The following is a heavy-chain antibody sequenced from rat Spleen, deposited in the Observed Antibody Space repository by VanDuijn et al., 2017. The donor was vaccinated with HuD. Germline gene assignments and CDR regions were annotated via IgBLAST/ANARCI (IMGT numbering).Heavy chain of an antibody. V-gene: IGHV5-7*01. CDR2: IGNKGSIT. J-gene: IGHJ2*01. CDR1: GFIFSDYN. D-gene: IGHD1-4*01. Sequence: EVQLVESGGGLVQPGRSLKLSCVASGFIFSDYNMAWVRQAPKKGLEWVATIGNKGSITYYPDSVRGRFTISRDNAKNTLYLQMDSLRSEDTATYYCAREAGLPFHYFDYWGQGVMVTVSS. CDR3: AREAGLPFHYFDY.